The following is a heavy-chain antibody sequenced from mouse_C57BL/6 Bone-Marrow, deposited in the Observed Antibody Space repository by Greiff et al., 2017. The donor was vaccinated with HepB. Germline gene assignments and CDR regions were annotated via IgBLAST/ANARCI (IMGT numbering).Heavy chain of an antibody. CDR2: IDPSDSYT. CDR3: ARLCPFAY. V-gene: IGHV1-69*01. CDR1: GYTFTSYW. Sequence: QVQLQQPGAELVMPGASVKLSCKASGYTFTSYWMHWVKQRPGQGLEWIGEIDPSDSYTNYNQKFKGKSTLTVDKSSSTAYMQLSSLTSEDSAVYYCARLCPFAYWGQGTLVTVSA. J-gene: IGHJ3*01. D-gene: IGHD6-1*01.